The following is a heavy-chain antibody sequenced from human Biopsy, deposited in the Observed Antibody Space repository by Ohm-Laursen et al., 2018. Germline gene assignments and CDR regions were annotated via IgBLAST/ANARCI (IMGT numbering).Heavy chain of an antibody. CDR2: IIPMFGTA. D-gene: IGHD1-26*01. CDR3: ARGPHSGSHSCFDY. Sequence: ASVKVSCKASGDTFINYAISWVRQAPGQGPEWMGGIIPMFGTANYAQMFQGRVTISADESTSTSYMELSSLTTEDTAIYYCARGPHSGSHSCFDYWGRGTLVTVSS. CDR1: GDTFINYA. V-gene: IGHV1-69*13. J-gene: IGHJ4*02.